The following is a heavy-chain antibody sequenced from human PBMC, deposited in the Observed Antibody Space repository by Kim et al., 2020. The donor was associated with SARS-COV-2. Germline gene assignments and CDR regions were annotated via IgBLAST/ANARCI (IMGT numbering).Heavy chain of an antibody. CDR1: GGSISTYY. V-gene: IGHV4-59*08. D-gene: IGHD6-13*01. CDR2: IYYTGIT. Sequence: SETLSPTCTVSGGSISTYYWSWIRQPPGKGLEWIGYIYYTGITNYNPSLKSRVTISVDTSKNQFSLKVTSVTAADTAVYYCARQKAAAHFAYWGQGTLVT. CDR3: ARQKAAAHFAY. J-gene: IGHJ4*02.